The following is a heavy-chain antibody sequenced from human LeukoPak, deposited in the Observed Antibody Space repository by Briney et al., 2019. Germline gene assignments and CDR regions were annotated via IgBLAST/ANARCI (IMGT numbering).Heavy chain of an antibody. Sequence: GASVKVSCKASGYTFTSYAISWVRQAPGQGLEWMGGIIPIFGTANYAQKFQGRVTITADESTSTAYMELSSLRSEDTAVYYCARYRELYYPNWFDPWGQGTLVTVSS. CDR1: GYTFTSYA. CDR2: IIPIFGTA. J-gene: IGHJ5*02. V-gene: IGHV1-69*13. D-gene: IGHD1-7*01. CDR3: ARYRELYYPNWFDP.